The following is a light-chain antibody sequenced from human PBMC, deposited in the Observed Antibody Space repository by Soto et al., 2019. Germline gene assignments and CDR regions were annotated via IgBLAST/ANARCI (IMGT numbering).Light chain of an antibody. J-gene: IGLJ1*01. Sequence: QAVVTQPPSASGSPGQSVTISCTGTSSDVGTSKYVSWYQQHPGKAPKLMIYEVTKRPSGVPDRFSGSKSGNTASLTVSGLQAEDDADYYCSSYAGNNNFVFGTGTKLTVL. CDR1: SSDVGTSKY. CDR3: SSYAGNNNFV. CDR2: EVT. V-gene: IGLV2-8*01.